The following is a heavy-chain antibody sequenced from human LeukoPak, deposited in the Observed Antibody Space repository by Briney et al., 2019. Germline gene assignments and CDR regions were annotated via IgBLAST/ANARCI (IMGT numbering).Heavy chain of an antibody. CDR2: IIPIFGTA. Sequence: ASVKVSCKASGGTFSSYAISWVRQAPGQGLEWMGGIIPIFGTANYAQKFQGRVTITADESTSTAYMELSSLRAEDTAVYYCARVDYYGSGSYGMGVWGQGTTVTVSS. CDR1: GGTFSSYA. D-gene: IGHD3-10*01. J-gene: IGHJ6*02. V-gene: IGHV1-69*13. CDR3: ARVDYYGSGSYGMGV.